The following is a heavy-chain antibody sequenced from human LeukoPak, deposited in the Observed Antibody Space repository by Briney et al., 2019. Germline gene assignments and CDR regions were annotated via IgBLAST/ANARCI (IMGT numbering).Heavy chain of an antibody. Sequence: SVKVSCKASGYTFTSYDINWVRQAPGQGLEWMGWINPNSGGTNYAQKFQGRVTMTRDTSISTAYMELSRLRSDDTAVYYCARDPPRLHYYDSSGYAGLYWGQGTLVTVSS. D-gene: IGHD3-22*01. J-gene: IGHJ4*02. CDR1: GYTFTSYD. V-gene: IGHV1-2*02. CDR2: INPNSGGT. CDR3: ARDPPRLHYYDSSGYAGLY.